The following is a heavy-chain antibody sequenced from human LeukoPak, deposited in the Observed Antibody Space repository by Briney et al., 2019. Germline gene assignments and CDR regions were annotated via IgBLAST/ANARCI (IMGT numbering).Heavy chain of an antibody. CDR2: ISGSSDII. Sequence: GGSLRLSCAASGFTFSSYEMNWVRRAPGKGLEWVSYISGSSDIIHYTESVKGRFTISRDNAKNSVYLQMYSLRAEDTALYYCARDWSSGRHDEYFPHWGQGTLVTVSS. D-gene: IGHD1-26*01. CDR1: GFTFSSYE. J-gene: IGHJ1*01. CDR3: ARDWSSGRHDEYFPH. V-gene: IGHV3-48*01.